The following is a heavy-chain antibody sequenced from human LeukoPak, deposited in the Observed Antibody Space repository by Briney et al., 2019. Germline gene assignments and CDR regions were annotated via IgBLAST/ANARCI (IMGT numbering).Heavy chain of an antibody. J-gene: IGHJ4*02. V-gene: IGHV4-59*01. D-gene: IGHD3-22*01. CDR2: IYYSGST. CDR1: GGSISSYY. CDR3: ARATYYYDSSGYYYYFDY. Sequence: SETLSLTCTVSGGSISSYYWSWIRQPPGKGLEWIGYIYYSGSTNYNPSLKSRVTISVDTSKNQFSLKLSSVTAADTAVYYRARATYYYDSSGYYYYFDYWGQGTLVTVSS.